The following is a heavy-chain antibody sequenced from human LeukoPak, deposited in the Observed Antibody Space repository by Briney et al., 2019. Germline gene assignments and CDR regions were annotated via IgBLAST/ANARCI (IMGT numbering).Heavy chain of an antibody. CDR2: ISGSGGST. J-gene: IGHJ4*02. CDR3: ARDHYYGSGSYRLFDY. Sequence: GGSLRLSCAASGFTFSSYAMSWVRQAPGKGLEWVSAISGSGGSTYYADSVKGRFTISRDNSKNTLYLQMNSLRAEDTAVYYCARDHYYGSGSYRLFDYWGQGTLVTVSS. CDR1: GFTFSSYA. V-gene: IGHV3-23*01. D-gene: IGHD3-10*01.